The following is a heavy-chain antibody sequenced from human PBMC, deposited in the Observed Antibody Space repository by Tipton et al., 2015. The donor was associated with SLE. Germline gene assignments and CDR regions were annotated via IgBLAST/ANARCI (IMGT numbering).Heavy chain of an antibody. CDR1: GFTFSSYD. V-gene: IGHV3-13*01. J-gene: IGHJ3*02. CDR2: IGTAGDT. Sequence: SLRPSCAASGFTFSSYDMHWVRQATGKGLEWVSAIGTAGDTYYPGSVKGRFTISRENAKNSLYLQMNSLRAEDTAVYYCAGGYSHDAFDIWGQGTMVTVSS. CDR3: AGGYSHDAFDI. D-gene: IGHD5-18*01.